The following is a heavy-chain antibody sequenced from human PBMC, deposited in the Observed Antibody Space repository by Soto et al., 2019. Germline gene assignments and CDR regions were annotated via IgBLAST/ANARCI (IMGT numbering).Heavy chain of an antibody. CDR3: ASSYGSGYRAFDY. CDR2: INPILSMS. Sequence: QVQLVQSGAEVKRPGSSVKVSCKASGDTFTFYSINWVRQAPGLGLEWMGRINPILSMSNYAQRFQGRVTMAADTSPSTAYMELSSLRSEDTAIYYCASSYGSGYRAFDYWGQGALVTVSS. D-gene: IGHD3-10*01. J-gene: IGHJ4*02. V-gene: IGHV1-69*02. CDR1: GDTFTFYS.